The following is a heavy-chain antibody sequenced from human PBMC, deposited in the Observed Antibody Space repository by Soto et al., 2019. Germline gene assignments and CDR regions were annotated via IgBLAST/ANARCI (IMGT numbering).Heavy chain of an antibody. CDR1: GFTFSDYY. CDR3: AKDVYSSSPGTFDV. Sequence: GSLRLSCAASGFTFSDYYMSWIRQAPGKGLEWVSCISCNSSSVGYADSVKGRFAISRDNAKNSLYLQMNRLRPEDTALYYCAKDVYSSSPGTFDVWGQGTMVTVSS. D-gene: IGHD6-6*01. CDR2: ISCNSSSV. V-gene: IGHV3-11*01. J-gene: IGHJ3*01.